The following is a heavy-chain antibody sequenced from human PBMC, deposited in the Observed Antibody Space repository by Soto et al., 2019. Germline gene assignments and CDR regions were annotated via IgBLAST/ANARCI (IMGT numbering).Heavy chain of an antibody. CDR3: ARAGCSSASCYERGRRSWFDP. V-gene: IGHV3-7*03. CDR2: IRQDGREE. CDR1: GFSFSNYW. D-gene: IGHD2-2*01. J-gene: IGHJ5*02. Sequence: VRLVESGGGLVQPGGSLRLSCAASGFSFSNYWMYWVRQAPGKGLEWVANIRQDGREEYYVDAVKGRFTISRDNARNSVYLQMNSLRAEDTAVYYCARAGCSSASCYERGRRSWFDPWGQGTLVTVSS.